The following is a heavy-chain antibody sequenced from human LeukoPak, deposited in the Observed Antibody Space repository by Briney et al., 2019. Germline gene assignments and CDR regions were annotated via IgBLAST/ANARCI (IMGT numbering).Heavy chain of an antibody. CDR1: GGSISTYY. CDR2: IYHSGST. J-gene: IGHJ4*02. D-gene: IGHD5-12*01. V-gene: IGHV4-59*01. CDR3: ARDGYSGNDGL. Sequence: SSETLSLTCTVSGGSISTYYWSWIRQPPGKGLEWIGYIYHSGSTKYNPSLKSRVTISVDTSKNQFSLKLSSVTAADTAVYYCARDGYSGNDGLWGQGTLVTVSS.